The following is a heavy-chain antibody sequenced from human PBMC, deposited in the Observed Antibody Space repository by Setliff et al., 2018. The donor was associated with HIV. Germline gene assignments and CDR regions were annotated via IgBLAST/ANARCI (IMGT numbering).Heavy chain of an antibody. CDR1: GGSISSDTYH. D-gene: IGHD2-15*01. J-gene: IGHJ4*02. CDR3: ATYAGKGGGKGY. Sequence: PSETLSLTCTVSGGSISSDTYHYSWIRQPAGKGLEWIGQTYSSGSTKCNTSLKSRVTISVDTSKNQFPLTLSSVTAADTALYYCATYAGKGGGKGYWGQGTLVTVSS. V-gene: IGHV4-61*09. CDR2: TYSSGST.